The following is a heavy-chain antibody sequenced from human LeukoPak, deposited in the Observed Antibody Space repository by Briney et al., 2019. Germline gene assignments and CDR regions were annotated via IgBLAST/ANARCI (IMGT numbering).Heavy chain of an antibody. D-gene: IGHD3/OR15-3a*01. J-gene: IGHJ4*02. Sequence: PSETLSLTCTVSGGSISTYYWSWIRQPPGEGLEWIGYIYYSGSTNYNPSLKSRVTISVDTSKNQFSLKLSSVTAADTAVYYCATYGGTGYYGFAYWGQGTLSPSPQ. CDR3: ATYGGTGYYGFAY. V-gene: IGHV4-59*01. CDR2: IYYSGST. CDR1: GGSISTYY.